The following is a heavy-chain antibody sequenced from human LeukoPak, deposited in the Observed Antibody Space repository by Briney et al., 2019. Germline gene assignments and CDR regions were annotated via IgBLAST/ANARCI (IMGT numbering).Heavy chain of an antibody. Sequence: GRSLRLSCAASGFTFSSYGMHWVRQAPGKGLEWVAVISYDGSNKYYADSVRGRFTISRDNSKNTLYLQMNSLRADDTAGYYCAKPYSGIAGAFDYWGQGTLVTVSS. CDR1: GFTFSSYG. D-gene: IGHD6-13*01. V-gene: IGHV3-30*18. CDR3: AKPYSGIAGAFDY. J-gene: IGHJ4*02. CDR2: ISYDGSNK.